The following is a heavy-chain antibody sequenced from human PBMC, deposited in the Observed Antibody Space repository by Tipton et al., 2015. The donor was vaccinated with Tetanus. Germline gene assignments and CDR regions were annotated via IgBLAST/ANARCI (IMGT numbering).Heavy chain of an antibody. CDR2: VYYSGST. CDR1: GGSISSGGYY. Sequence: LRLSCTVSGGSISSGGYYWSWIRQHPGKGLEWIGTVYYSGSTYYNPSLKSRVAISVDTSKNPFSLRLSSVTAADTAVYYCARLSIASTGTYGLTFYYGMDVWGPGTTVTVSS. CDR3: ARLSIASTGTYGLTFYYGMDV. V-gene: IGHV4-39*02. D-gene: IGHD6-13*01. J-gene: IGHJ6*02.